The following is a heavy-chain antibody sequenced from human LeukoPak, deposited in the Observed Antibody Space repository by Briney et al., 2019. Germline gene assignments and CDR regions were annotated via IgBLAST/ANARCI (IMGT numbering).Heavy chain of an antibody. Sequence: GGSLRLSCAASGFSFSAYGVHWVRQAPGKGLEWVAVIWYDGSSKDYADSVKGRFTFSRDNSKNTLYLQMNSLTVEDTAVYYCARSQSSSLIDYWGQGTLVTVSS. CDR1: GFSFSAYG. D-gene: IGHD6-13*01. J-gene: IGHJ4*02. CDR2: IWYDGSSK. V-gene: IGHV3-33*01. CDR3: ARSQSSSLIDY.